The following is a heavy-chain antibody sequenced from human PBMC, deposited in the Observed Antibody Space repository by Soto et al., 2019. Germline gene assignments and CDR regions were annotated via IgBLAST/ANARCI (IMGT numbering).Heavy chain of an antibody. D-gene: IGHD3-3*02. Sequence: SETLSLTCTVSGDSIISSDFYWGWFRQPPGKGLEWIGSIFYLGSSYYNPSLKSRVTMSVDTSKNQFPLRLRSVTAADTALYFCARHSLALRKNNWFDPWGQGIMVTV. CDR3: ARHSLALRKNNWFDP. V-gene: IGHV4-39*01. CDR1: GDSIISSDFY. J-gene: IGHJ5*02. CDR2: IFYLGSS.